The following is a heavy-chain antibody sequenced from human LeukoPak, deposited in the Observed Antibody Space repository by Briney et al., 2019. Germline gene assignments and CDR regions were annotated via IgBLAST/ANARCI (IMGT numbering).Heavy chain of an antibody. Sequence: TGGSLRLSCAVSGFTFSSYAMHWVRQAPGKGLEWVAVISYDGSNKYYADSVKGRFTISRDNSKNTLYLQMNSLRAEDTAVYYCARSPKDSSGYYFDYWGQGTLVTVSS. V-gene: IGHV3-30*04. D-gene: IGHD3-22*01. CDR1: GFTFSSYA. J-gene: IGHJ4*02. CDR2: ISYDGSNK. CDR3: ARSPKDSSGYYFDY.